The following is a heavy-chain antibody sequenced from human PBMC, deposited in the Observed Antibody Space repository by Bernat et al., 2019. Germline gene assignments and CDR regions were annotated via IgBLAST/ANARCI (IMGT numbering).Heavy chain of an antibody. CDR2: ISGENDNT. CDR3: ARDYSFGRPLDF. J-gene: IGHJ4*02. Sequence: QVQLVQSGGEVKEPGASVKVSCKASGYPFTSYGITWVRQAPGQGLEWMGWISGENDNTNYAQSFQGRATMTTDTSTSTAYMEVRSLRSDDTAVYYCARDYSFGRPLDFWGQGTLVIVSS. V-gene: IGHV1-18*01. D-gene: IGHD1-1*01. CDR1: GYPFTSYG.